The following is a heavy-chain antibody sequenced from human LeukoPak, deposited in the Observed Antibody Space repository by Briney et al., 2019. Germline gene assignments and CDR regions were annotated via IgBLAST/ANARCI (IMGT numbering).Heavy chain of an antibody. CDR1: GGSISSGSYY. J-gene: IGHJ4*02. D-gene: IGHD2-21*01. Sequence: PSETLSLTCAVSGGSISSGSYYWSWIRQPAGKGLEWIGRIYTSGSTNYNPSLKSRVTISVDTSKNQFSLKLSSVTAADTAVYYCARDGDGYPYFDYWGQGTLVTVSS. V-gene: IGHV4-61*02. CDR2: IYTSGST. CDR3: ARDGDGYPYFDY.